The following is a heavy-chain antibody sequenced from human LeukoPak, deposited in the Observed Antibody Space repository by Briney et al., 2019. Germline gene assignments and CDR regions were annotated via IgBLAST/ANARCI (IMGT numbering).Heavy chain of an antibody. V-gene: IGHV4-34*01. J-gene: IGHJ4*02. CDR3: ARLAYSSSWYPDYSFDY. CDR1: GGSFSGYY. CDR2: INHSGST. Sequence: SETLSLTCAVYGGSFSGYYWSWIRQPPGKGLEWIGEINHSGSTNYNPSLKSRVTISVDTSKNQFSLKLSSVTAADTAVYYCARLAYSSSWYPDYSFDYWRRGTLVTVSS. D-gene: IGHD6-13*01.